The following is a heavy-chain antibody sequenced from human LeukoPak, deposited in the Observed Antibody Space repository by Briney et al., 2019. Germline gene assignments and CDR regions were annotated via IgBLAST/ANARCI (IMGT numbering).Heavy chain of an antibody. CDR2: INPTGGST. J-gene: IGHJ4*02. CDR3: ARDWGPSTYSSGWFERPGYYFDY. D-gene: IGHD6-19*01. V-gene: IGHV1-46*01. Sequence: ASVKVSCKASGCTFTSYYMHWVRQAPGQGLEWMGLINPTGGSTGYAQKFQGRVTMTRDMSTSTAYMELRSLRSDDTAVYYCARDWGPSTYSSGWFERPGYYFDYWGQGTLVTVSS. CDR1: GCTFTSYY.